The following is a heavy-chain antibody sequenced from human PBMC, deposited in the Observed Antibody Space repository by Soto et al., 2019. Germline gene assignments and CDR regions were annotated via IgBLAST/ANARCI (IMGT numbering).Heavy chain of an antibody. D-gene: IGHD6-19*01. CDR1: GFTFSSYW. CDR2: INSDGSST. V-gene: IGHV3-74*01. Sequence: PGGSLRLSCAASGFTFSSYWMHWVRQAPGKGLVWVSRINSDGSSTSYADSVKGRFTISRDNAKNTLYLQMNSLRAEDTAVYYCARELKQWLTTYYYYSMDVWGQGTTFTVSS. CDR3: ARELKQWLTTYYYYSMDV. J-gene: IGHJ6*02.